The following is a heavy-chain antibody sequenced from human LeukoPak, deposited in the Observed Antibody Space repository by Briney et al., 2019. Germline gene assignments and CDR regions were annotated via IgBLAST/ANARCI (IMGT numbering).Heavy chain of an antibody. J-gene: IGHJ4*02. Sequence: GGSLRLSCAASGFTFSDYNMNWVRQAPGKGLEWVSSISRSSSYINYADSVKGRFTISRDNPKNSLYLQMSSLRAEDTAVYYCAKSHGYSYGFDYWGQGTLVTVSS. V-gene: IGHV3-21*01. CDR1: GFTFSDYN. D-gene: IGHD5-18*01. CDR3: AKSHGYSYGFDY. CDR2: ISRSSSYI.